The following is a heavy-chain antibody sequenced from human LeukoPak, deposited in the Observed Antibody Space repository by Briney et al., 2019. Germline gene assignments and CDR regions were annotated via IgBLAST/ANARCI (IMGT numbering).Heavy chain of an antibody. V-gene: IGHV1-69*04. J-gene: IGHJ5*02. CDR3: ARETYCGGDCYSELWFDP. CDR2: IIPILGIA. Sequence: SVKVSCKASGGTFSSCAISWVRQAPGQGLEWMGRIIPILGIANYAQKFQGRVTITADKSTSTAYMELSSLRSEDKAVYYCARETYCGGDCYSELWFDPWGQGTLVTVSS. CDR1: GGTFSSCA. D-gene: IGHD2-21*02.